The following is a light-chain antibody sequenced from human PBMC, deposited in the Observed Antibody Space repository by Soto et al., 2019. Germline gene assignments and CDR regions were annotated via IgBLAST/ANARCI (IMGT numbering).Light chain of an antibody. CDR3: SCYKTHKPWAVV. J-gene: IGLJ1*01. V-gene: IGLV2-8*01. CDR1: GSDIGAYIY. CDR2: EVS. Sequence: QSLLTQPPCASGSPGQSVTISCTGTGSDIGAYIYVSWYQQHPGKAPKLMISEVSRRPSGVPERFSGSKSGNTASLTISGLESEDVDEYYYSCYKTHKPWAVVFGIAKNVTV.